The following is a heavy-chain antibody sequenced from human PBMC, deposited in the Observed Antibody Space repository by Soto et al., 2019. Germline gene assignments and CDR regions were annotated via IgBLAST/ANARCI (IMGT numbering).Heavy chain of an antibody. CDR1: GGSISSGGYY. V-gene: IGHV4-31*03. J-gene: IGHJ4*02. CDR3: ARLGPSLIDY. CDR2: IYHSGTT. Sequence: SETLSLTCTVSGGSISSGGYYWSWIRQHPGKGLEWIGYIYHSGTTYYNPSLKSRVTISVDTSKNQFSLKLTSVTAADTAVYYCARLGPSLIDYWGQGTLVTVSS.